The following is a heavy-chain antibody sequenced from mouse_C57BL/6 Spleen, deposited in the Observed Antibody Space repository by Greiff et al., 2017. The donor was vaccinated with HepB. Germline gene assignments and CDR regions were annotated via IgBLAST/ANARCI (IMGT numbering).Heavy chain of an antibody. D-gene: IGHD1-1*01. CDR1: GYTFTSYG. J-gene: IGHJ3*01. V-gene: IGHV1-81*01. CDR2: IYPRSGNT. CDR3: ARLGTITTVVAKGFAY. Sequence: QVQLKESGAELARPGASVKLSCKASGYTFTSYGISWVKQRTGQGLEWIGEIYPRSGNTYYNEKFKGKATLTADKSSSTAYMELRSLTSEDSAVYFCARLGTITTVVAKGFAYWGQGTLVTVSA.